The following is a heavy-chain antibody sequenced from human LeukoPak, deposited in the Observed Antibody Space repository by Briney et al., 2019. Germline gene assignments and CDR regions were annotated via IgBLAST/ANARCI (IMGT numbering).Heavy chain of an antibody. V-gene: IGHV1-18*01. CDR2: ISAYNGNT. D-gene: IGHD4-17*01. Sequence: RASVKVSCKASGYTFTSYGISWVRQAPGQGLEWMGWISAYNGNTNYAQKLQGRVTMTTDTSTSTAYMELRSLRSDDTAVYYCARLDYGDYEDYYYGMDVWGQGTTVTISS. CDR1: GYTFTSYG. CDR3: ARLDYGDYEDYYYGMDV. J-gene: IGHJ6*02.